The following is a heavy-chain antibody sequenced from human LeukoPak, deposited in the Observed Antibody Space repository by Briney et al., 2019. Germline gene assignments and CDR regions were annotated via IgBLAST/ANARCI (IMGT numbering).Heavy chain of an antibody. CDR1: GFIFSNYI. V-gene: IGHV3-30-3*01. J-gene: IGHJ4*02. CDR3: ARDHNYYGSSGYYPADY. D-gene: IGHD3-22*01. Sequence: GGSLRLSCAASGFIFSNYIMHWVRQAPGKGLEWVALISDDGSSKYYADSVKGRFTISRDNSKDTLYLQMNSLRTEDTGIYYCARDHNYYGSSGYYPADYWGQGTLVTVSS. CDR2: ISDDGSSK.